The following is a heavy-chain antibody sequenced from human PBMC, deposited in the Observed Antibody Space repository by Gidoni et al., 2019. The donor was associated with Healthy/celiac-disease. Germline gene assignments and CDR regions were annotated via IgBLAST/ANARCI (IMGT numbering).Heavy chain of an antibody. D-gene: IGHD3-3*01. Sequence: QVQLVEFGGGVVQPGRSLRLPCAASGFTFSSYARHWVRQAPGKGLEWVAVISYEGRNKYYADSGKGRFTISRDNSKNTLYLQMNSLRAEDTAVYDCASLRFLEWSDYWGQGTRVTVSS. CDR1: GFTFSSYA. V-gene: IGHV3-30*04. J-gene: IGHJ4*02. CDR2: ISYEGRNK. CDR3: ASLRFLEWSDY.